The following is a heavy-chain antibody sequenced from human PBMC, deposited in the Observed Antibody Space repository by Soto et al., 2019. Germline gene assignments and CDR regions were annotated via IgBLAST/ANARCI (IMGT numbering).Heavy chain of an antibody. Sequence: PWGSLRLSCAASGFTFINAWIIWVRHAPFKGLEWVGRIKSKTDGGTTDYAAPVKGRFTISRDDSKNTLYLQMNSLKTEDTAVYYCTTGVPYCSGGSCYSYDAFDIWGQGTMVTVSS. CDR1: GFTFINAW. CDR3: TTGVPYCSGGSCYSYDAFDI. CDR2: IKSKTDGGTT. V-gene: IGHV3-15*01. J-gene: IGHJ3*02. D-gene: IGHD2-15*01.